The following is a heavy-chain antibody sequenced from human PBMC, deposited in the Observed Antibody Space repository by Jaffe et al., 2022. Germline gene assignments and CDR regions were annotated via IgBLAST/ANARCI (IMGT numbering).Heavy chain of an antibody. Sequence: QVQLQESGPGLVKPSETLSLTCTVSGGSISSYYWSWIRQPPGKGLEWIGYIYYSGSTNYNPSLKSRVTISVDTSKNQFSLKLSSVTAADTAVYYCARVLKDVEYSSSSLTYYYYYMDVWGKGTTVTVSS. CDR3: ARVLKDVEYSSSSLTYYYYYMDV. D-gene: IGHD6-6*01. CDR2: IYYSGST. J-gene: IGHJ6*03. CDR1: GGSISSYY. V-gene: IGHV4-59*01.